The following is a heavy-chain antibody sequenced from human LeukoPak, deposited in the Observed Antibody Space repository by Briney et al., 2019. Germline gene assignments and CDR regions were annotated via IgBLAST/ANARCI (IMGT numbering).Heavy chain of an antibody. CDR3: ARGRAFFD. Sequence: SETLSLTCTVSGYSISSGYYWGWIRQPPGKGLEWIGSIYHSGSTYYNPSLKSRVTISVDTSKNQFSLKLSSVTAADTAVYYCARGRAFFDWGQGTLVTVSS. V-gene: IGHV4-38-2*02. D-gene: IGHD3-3*02. CDR1: GYSISSGYY. CDR2: IYHSGST. J-gene: IGHJ4*02.